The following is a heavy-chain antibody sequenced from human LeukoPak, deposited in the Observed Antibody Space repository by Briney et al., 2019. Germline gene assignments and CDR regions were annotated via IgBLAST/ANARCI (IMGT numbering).Heavy chain of an antibody. D-gene: IGHD2-2*01. CDR1: GFTFSSYA. Sequence: GASLRLSCSASGFTFSSYAMHWVRQEPGKGLEYVSAISTNGGSTYYANSVEGRFTISRDNSKNTLYLQMGSVRAEDMAVYYCARWGSTSCYDYWGQGTLVTVSS. J-gene: IGHJ4*02. V-gene: IGHV3-64*01. CDR3: ARWGSTSCYDY. CDR2: ISTNGGST.